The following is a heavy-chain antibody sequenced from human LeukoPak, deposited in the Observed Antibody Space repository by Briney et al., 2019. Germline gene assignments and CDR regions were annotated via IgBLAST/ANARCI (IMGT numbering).Heavy chain of an antibody. V-gene: IGHV4-39*01. J-gene: IGHJ4*02. CDR2: IHFSGTT. D-gene: IGHD3-16*01. CDR1: GGSISSYY. Sequence: SETQSLTCTVSGGSISSYYWGWIRQPPGKGLEWIGSIHFSGTTYYTPSLKSRVTISVDTPKNQFSLNLNSVTAADTAIYYCARHIDNYAHSAYPPNDFWGQGTLVTVSS. CDR3: ARHIDNYAHSAYPPNDF.